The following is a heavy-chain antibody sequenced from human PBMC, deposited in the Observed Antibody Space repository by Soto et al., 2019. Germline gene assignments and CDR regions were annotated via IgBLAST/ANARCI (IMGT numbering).Heavy chain of an antibody. CDR2: ISGSGVNT. Sequence: PGGSLRLSCAASGFTFSRYAMRWVRQAPGKGLEWVAAISGSGVNTYYADSVKGRFTISRDQSKNTLYLQMNSLRAEDTAIYSCAKDKEAGGVSCFDSWGQGTLVTVSS. CDR3: AKDKEAGGVSCFDS. J-gene: IGHJ4*02. D-gene: IGHD2-8*02. V-gene: IGHV3-23*01. CDR1: GFTFSRYA.